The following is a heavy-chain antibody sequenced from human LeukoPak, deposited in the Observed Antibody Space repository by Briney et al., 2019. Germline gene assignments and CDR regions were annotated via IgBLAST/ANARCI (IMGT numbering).Heavy chain of an antibody. V-gene: IGHV3-7*03. CDR3: ARHSNPVVTPQDGFDI. D-gene: IGHD5-24*01. J-gene: IGHJ3*02. CDR2: IKQDGSEK. CDR1: GFTFSSYW. Sequence: GGSLRLSCAASGFTFSSYWMSWVRQAPGKGLEWVANIKQDGSEKYYVDSVKGRFTISRDNAKNSLYLQMDSLRAEDTAVYYCARHSNPVVTPQDGFDIWGQGTMVTGSS.